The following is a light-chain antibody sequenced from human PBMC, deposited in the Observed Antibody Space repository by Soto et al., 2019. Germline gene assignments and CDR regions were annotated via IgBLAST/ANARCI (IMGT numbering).Light chain of an antibody. V-gene: IGKV2-30*01. J-gene: IGKJ1*01. CDR2: NVS. Sequence: DVVMTQSPLSLPVTLGQPASISCRSSQTLVYSDGNTYLNWFQPRSGQSPRRLIYNVSNRDSVVPDRFSGSGAVTDFTLKISRVQADVFGLYYCMQGTHWPWTFGQGTKVEIK. CDR3: MQGTHWPWT. CDR1: QTLVYSDGNTY.